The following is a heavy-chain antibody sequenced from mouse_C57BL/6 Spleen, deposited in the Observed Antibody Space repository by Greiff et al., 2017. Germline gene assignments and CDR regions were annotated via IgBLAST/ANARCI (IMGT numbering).Heavy chain of an antibody. V-gene: IGHV10-1*01. CDR3: VRLGQDYFDY. CDR2: IRSKSNNYAT. D-gene: IGHD3-3*01. J-gene: IGHJ2*01. CDR1: GFSFNTYA. Sequence: EVQLQESGGGLVQPKGSLKLSCAASGFSFNTYAMNWVRQAPGKGLEWVARIRSKSNNYATYYADSVKDRFTISRDDSESMLYLQMNNLKTEETAMYYCVRLGQDYFDYWGQGTTLTVSS.